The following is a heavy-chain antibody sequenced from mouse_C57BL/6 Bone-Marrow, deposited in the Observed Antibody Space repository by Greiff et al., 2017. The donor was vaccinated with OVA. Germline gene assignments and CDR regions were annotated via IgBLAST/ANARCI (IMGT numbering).Heavy chain of an antibody. CDR1: GYTFTSYW. Sequence: QVQLQQPGAELVKPGASVKMSCKASGYTFTSYWITWVKQRPGQGLEWIGDIYPGSGSTNYNEKFKSKATLTVDTSSSTAYMQLSSLTSEDSAVYYCARGELGREYFDYWGQGTTLTVSS. CDR2: IYPGSGST. CDR3: ARGELGREYFDY. D-gene: IGHD4-1*01. J-gene: IGHJ2*01. V-gene: IGHV1-55*01.